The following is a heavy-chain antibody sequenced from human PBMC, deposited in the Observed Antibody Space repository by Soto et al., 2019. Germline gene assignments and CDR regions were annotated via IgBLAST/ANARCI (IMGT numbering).Heavy chain of an antibody. Sequence: GGSLRLSCAASGFTFSNHGMHWVRQAPGKGLEWVAVISRDGSNQQYADSVKGRFSISRDNSKKTLHLQMNSLRPEDTAVYYCAKDSTTPHFFDYWGQGILVTVSS. J-gene: IGHJ4*02. CDR1: GFTFSNHG. CDR2: ISRDGSNQ. D-gene: IGHD4-4*01. CDR3: AKDSTTPHFFDY. V-gene: IGHV3-30*18.